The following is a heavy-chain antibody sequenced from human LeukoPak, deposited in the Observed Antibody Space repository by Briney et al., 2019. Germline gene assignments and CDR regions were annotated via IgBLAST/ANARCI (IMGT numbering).Heavy chain of an antibody. V-gene: IGHV4-59*12. CDR2: IYYSGST. D-gene: IGHD3-3*01. J-gene: IGHJ4*02. CDR1: GGSISSYY. CDR3: ARGGVVKGGFDY. Sequence: SETLSLTCTVSGGSISSYYWSWIRQPPGKGLEWIGYIYYSGSTNYNPSLKSRVTISVDTSKNQFSLRLSSVTAADTAVYYCARGGVVKGGFDYWGQGTLVTVSS.